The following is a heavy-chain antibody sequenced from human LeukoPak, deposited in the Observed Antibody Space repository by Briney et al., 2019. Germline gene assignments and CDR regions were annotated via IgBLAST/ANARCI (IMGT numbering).Heavy chain of an antibody. CDR2: INWNGGST. Sequence: GGSLRLSCAASGFTFDNYGMSWVRQAPGKGLEWVSGINWNGGSTGYADSVKGRFTISRDNAKNSLYLQMNSLRAEDTALYYCARSIRASSSSCNDYWGQGILVTVSS. CDR3: ARSIRASSSSCNDY. CDR1: GFTFDNYG. J-gene: IGHJ4*02. D-gene: IGHD6-13*01. V-gene: IGHV3-20*04.